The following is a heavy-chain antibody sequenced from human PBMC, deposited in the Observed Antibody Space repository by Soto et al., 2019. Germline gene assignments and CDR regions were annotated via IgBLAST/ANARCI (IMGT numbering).Heavy chain of an antibody. V-gene: IGHV3-7*01. D-gene: IGHD2-2*01. CDR1: GFTFSGYW. J-gene: IGHJ4*02. CDR2: IKQDGSEK. Sequence: EVQLVESGGGLVQPGGSLRLSCAASGFTFSGYWMSWVRQVPGKGLEWVANIKQDGSEKYYVDSVKGRFTISRDNAKNSLYLLMNSLRAEDTAVYYCARNNRYCSRTNCFEFDYWGQGTLVTVSS. CDR3: ARNNRYCSRTNCFEFDY.